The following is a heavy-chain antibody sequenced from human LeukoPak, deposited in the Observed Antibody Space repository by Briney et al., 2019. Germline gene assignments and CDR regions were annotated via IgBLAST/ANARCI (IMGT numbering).Heavy chain of an antibody. CDR2: IWYDGSNK. V-gene: IGHV3-33*01. CDR1: GFTFSSYG. Sequence: GGSLRLSCAASGFTFSSYGMHWVRQAPGKGLEWVAVIWYDGSNKYYADSVKGRFTIHKDNSKITLYLQMHSLRAEDTAVYYCARERTISYDFWSGYYYYYGMDVWGQGTTVTVSS. CDR3: ARERTISYDFWSGYYYYYGMDV. D-gene: IGHD3-3*01. J-gene: IGHJ6*02.